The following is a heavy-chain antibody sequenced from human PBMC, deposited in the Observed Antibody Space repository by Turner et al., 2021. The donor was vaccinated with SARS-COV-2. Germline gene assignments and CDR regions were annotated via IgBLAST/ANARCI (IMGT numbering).Heavy chain of an antibody. J-gene: IGHJ4*02. CDR3: ARVLNTIFPDFDY. D-gene: IGHD3-9*01. CDR2: IYYSGST. Sequence: QLQLQEAGPGLVKPSQTLSLTCTVSGGSISSGGYYWSWSRQHPGKGLEWIGYIYYSGSTYYNPSLKSRVTISVDTSKNQFSLKLSSVTAADTAVYYCARVLNTIFPDFDYWGQGTLVTVSS. CDR1: GGSISSGGYY. V-gene: IGHV4-31*03.